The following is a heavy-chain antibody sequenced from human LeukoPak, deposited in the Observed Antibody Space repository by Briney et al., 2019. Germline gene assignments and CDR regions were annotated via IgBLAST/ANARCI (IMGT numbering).Heavy chain of an antibody. J-gene: IGHJ3*02. CDR3: ARDRRPSSDYYLDAFDI. CDR2: INTNTGNP. D-gene: IGHD3-22*01. V-gene: IGHV7-4-1*01. CDR1: KYTFNLYG. Sequence: ASVKVPCKASKYTFNLYGLNWVRQAPGQGLEWMGWINTNTGNPTYGQGFTGRFVFSLDTSVSTAYLQIRSLKAEDTAVYYCARDRRPSSDYYLDAFDIWGQGTMVTVSS.